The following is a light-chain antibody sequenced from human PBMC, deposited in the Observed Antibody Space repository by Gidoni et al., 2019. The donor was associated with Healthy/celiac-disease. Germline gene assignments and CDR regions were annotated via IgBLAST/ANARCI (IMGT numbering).Light chain of an antibody. Sequence: EIVLTQSPATLSLSPGERATLSCRASQSVSSYLAWYQQKPGQAPRLRIYDASNRATGIPARFSGSGSGTDFTLTISSLETEDFAVYYCQQRSNWPLWTFXQXTKVEIK. J-gene: IGKJ1*01. V-gene: IGKV3-11*01. CDR1: QSVSSY. CDR3: QQRSNWPLWT. CDR2: DAS.